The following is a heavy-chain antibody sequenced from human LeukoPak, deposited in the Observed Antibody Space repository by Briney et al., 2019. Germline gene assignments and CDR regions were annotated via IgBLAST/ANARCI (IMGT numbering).Heavy chain of an antibody. CDR3: ARGRYFTGASCYLDY. V-gene: IGHV3-74*01. D-gene: IGHD2-8*02. J-gene: IGHJ4*02. Sequence: GGSLRLSCAASGFTFSTYWTHWVRQAPGKGLVWVSRINPDGSSTSYADSVKGRFTISRDNAKNTLYLQMNSLRAEDTGVFYCARGRYFTGASCYLDYWGQGTLVTVS. CDR2: INPDGSST. CDR1: GFTFSTYW.